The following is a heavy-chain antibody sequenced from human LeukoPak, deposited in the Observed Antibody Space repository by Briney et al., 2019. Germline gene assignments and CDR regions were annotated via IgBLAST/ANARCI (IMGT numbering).Heavy chain of an antibody. CDR1: GGTFSSYA. CDR3: ARVQGLRLTYGMDV. D-gene: IGHD3-16*01. CDR2: FIPIFGTA. J-gene: IGHJ6*02. V-gene: IGHV1-69*13. Sequence: SVKVSCKASGGTFSSYAISRVRQAPGQGLEWMGGFIPIFGTANYAQKFQGRVTITADESTSTAYMELSSLRSEDTAVYYCARVQGLRLTYGMDVWGQGTTVTVSS.